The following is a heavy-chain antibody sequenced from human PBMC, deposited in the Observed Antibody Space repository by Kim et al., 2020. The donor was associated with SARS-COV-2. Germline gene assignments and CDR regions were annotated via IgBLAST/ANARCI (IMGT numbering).Heavy chain of an antibody. V-gene: IGHV3-30*18. CDR2: VSFDGANE. CDR1: GFSFSSYG. J-gene: IGHJ6*02. Sequence: GGSLRLSCAASGFSFSSYGMHWVRQAPGKGLEWLALVSFDGANEFYADSVKGRFTISRDNSKKTLYLQMISLRADDTAVYYCGKDLWQQLGMDVWGQGTTVIVSS. D-gene: IGHD6-13*01. CDR3: GKDLWQQLGMDV.